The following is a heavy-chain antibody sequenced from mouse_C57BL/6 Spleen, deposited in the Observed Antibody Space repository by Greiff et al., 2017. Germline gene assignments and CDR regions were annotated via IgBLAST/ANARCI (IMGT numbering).Heavy chain of an antibody. D-gene: IGHD2-12*01. CDR1: GFTFSSYA. V-gene: IGHV5-4*01. Sequence: EVQLVESGGGLVKPGGSLKLSCAASGFTFSSYAMSWVRQTPEKRLEWVATISDGGSYTYYPDNVKGRFTISRDNAKNNLYLQMSHLKSEDTAMYYCARGAVVVRTLYFDVWGTGTTVTVSS. J-gene: IGHJ1*03. CDR3: ARGAVVVRTLYFDV. CDR2: ISDGGSYT.